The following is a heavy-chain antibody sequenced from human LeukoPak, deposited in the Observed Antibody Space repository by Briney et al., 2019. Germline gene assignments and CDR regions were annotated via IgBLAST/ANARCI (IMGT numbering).Heavy chain of an antibody. CDR2: IYTSGST. D-gene: IGHD3-10*01. CDR1: GGSISSGTYY. Sequence: PSETLSLTCTVSGGSISSGTYYWSWIRQPAGKGLEWIERIYTSGSTNYNPSLKSRVTISVDTSKNQFSLKLSSVTAADTAVYYCAVWNYYGSGSYLPTWGQGTLVTVSS. CDR3: AVWNYYGSGSYLPT. V-gene: IGHV4-61*02. J-gene: IGHJ5*02.